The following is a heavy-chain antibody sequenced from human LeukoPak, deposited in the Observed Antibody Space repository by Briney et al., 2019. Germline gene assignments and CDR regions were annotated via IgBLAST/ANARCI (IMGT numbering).Heavy chain of an antibody. CDR2: ISAYNGNT. CDR1: GYTFTSYG. V-gene: IGHV1-18*01. Sequence: GASVKVSCKASGYTFTSYGISWVRQAPGQGLEWMGWISAYNGNTNYAQKLQGRVTMTTDTSTSTAYMELRSLRSDDTAVYYCARGHPYYDFWSGPFRSDYYYYYYMDVWGKGTTVTVSS. D-gene: IGHD3-3*01. J-gene: IGHJ6*03. CDR3: ARGHPYYDFWSGPFRSDYYYYYYMDV.